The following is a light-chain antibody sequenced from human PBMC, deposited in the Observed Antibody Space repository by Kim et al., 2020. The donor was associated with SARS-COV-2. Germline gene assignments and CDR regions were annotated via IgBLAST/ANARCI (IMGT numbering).Light chain of an antibody. CDR2: GAS. J-gene: IGKJ2*01. CDR3: QQCYNSPFT. Sequence: LSPGERATLSCRSSQTVSRTFLGWYQQRPCQAPRLLIYGASHRATGIPDRFSGSGSGTDFTLTISRLGPEDSAVYYCQQCYNSPFTFGQGTKLEI. CDR1: QTVSRTF. V-gene: IGKV3-20*01.